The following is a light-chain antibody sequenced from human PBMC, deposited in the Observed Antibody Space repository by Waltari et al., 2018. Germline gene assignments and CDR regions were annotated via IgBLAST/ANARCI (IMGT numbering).Light chain of an antibody. V-gene: IGKV1-12*01. CDR2: AAS. CDR1: QGISNC. Sequence: DIQMTQSPSTVSASVGDRVTITCRASQGISNCLAWYQQKPGQAPKLLIYAASILQTGVPSRFSGSGSGTEFTLTISNLQPEDFATYFCQQDNSLPPTFGQGTRVEVK. CDR3: QQDNSLPPT. J-gene: IGKJ1*01.